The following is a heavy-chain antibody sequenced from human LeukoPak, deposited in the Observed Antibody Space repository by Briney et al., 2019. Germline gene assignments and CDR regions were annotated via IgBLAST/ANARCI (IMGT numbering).Heavy chain of an antibody. CDR3: ARVGFLDAFDI. J-gene: IGHJ3*02. V-gene: IGHV4-59*01. D-gene: IGHD2/OR15-2a*01. Sequence: PSETLSLTCTVSGGSISSYYWSWIRQPPGKGLEWIGYIFYRGSTNYNPSLKSRVTISLDTSKNQFSLKLSSVTAADTAVYYCARVGFLDAFDIWGQGTMVTVSS. CDR1: GGSISSYY. CDR2: IFYRGST.